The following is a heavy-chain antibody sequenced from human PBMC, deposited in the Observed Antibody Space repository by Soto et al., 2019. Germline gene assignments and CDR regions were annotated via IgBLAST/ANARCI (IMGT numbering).Heavy chain of an antibody. Sequence: QVQLQQWGAGLLKPSETLSLTCAVYGGSFSGYYWNWIRQPPGKGLEWIGEINHSGSTNYNPSLKSRVTVSVDTSKNQFSLNLSSVTAADTAVYYCARLKTNYGMDVWGQGTTVTVSS. CDR1: GGSFSGYY. CDR2: INHSGST. CDR3: ARLKTNYGMDV. V-gene: IGHV4-34*01. J-gene: IGHJ6*02. D-gene: IGHD4-17*01.